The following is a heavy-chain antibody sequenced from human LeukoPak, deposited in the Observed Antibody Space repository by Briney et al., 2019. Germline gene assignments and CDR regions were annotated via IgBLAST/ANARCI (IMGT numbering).Heavy chain of an antibody. V-gene: IGHV4-59*12. CDR1: GDSITSYY. CDR2: VFHSGVT. Sequence: SETLSLTCSVSGDSITSYYWSWIRQPPGRGLEWIGYVFHSGVTNYDPSLKSRVTLSLDTFKNQFSLKLKSVTAADTAVYFCATRADWFDPWGQGTLVTVSS. CDR3: ATRADWFDP. J-gene: IGHJ5*02.